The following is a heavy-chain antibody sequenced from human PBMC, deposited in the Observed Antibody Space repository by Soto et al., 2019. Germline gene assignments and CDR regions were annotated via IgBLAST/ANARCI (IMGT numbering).Heavy chain of an antibody. J-gene: IGHJ4*02. D-gene: IGHD3-3*01. Sequence: SDTLSLTCAISGDSVSSNSAAWNWIRQSPSRGLEWLGRTYYRSKWYNDYAVSVKGRITINPDTSKNQFSLQLNSVTPEDTAVYYCARGVFVTIFGVVIASPYFDYWGQGTLVTVS. CDR3: ARGVFVTIFGVVIASPYFDY. CDR1: GDSVSSNSAA. V-gene: IGHV6-1*01. CDR2: TYYRSKWYN.